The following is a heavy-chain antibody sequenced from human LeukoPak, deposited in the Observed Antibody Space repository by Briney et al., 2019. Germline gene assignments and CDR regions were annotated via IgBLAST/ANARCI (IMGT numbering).Heavy chain of an antibody. CDR1: GFTFSGSA. D-gene: IGHD6-13*01. CDR2: MRSKTNNYAT. V-gene: IGHV3-73*01. CDR3: STSAAGVDY. Sequence: PGGSLRLSCAASGFTFSGSAIHWVRQASGKGLEWVGRMRSKTNNYATAYAASVKGRFTISRDDSKNTAYLQMNSLNTEDAAVYFCSTSAAGVDYWGQGTLVTVSS. J-gene: IGHJ4*02.